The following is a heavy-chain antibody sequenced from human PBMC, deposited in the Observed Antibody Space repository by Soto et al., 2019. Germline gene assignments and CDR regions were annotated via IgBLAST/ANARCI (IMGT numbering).Heavy chain of an antibody. J-gene: IGHJ4*02. CDR3: ARYNAASGTYYFDF. V-gene: IGHV4-39*07. CDR2: VFYGGYT. CDR1: GDSISGSPYF. Sequence: SETLSLTCTVSGDSISGSPYFWGWIRQPPGKRLEWIGSVFYGGYTLYNPSLRSRVTISVDTSKNQFSLRLTSVTAADTAVYYCARYNAASGTYYFDFWGQGALVTVSS. D-gene: IGHD6-13*01.